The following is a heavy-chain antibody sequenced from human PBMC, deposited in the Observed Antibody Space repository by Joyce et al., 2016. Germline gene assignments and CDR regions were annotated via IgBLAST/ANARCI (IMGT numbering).Heavy chain of an antibody. D-gene: IGHD2-2*01. V-gene: IGHV3-15*01. CDR1: GFSFRNAW. CDR2: VKSKSQGGTT. J-gene: IGHJ3*01. CDR3: VTGLCIGTACHWDDAFDV. Sequence: EVQLVESEGGLVKPGGSLRLSCAASGFSFRNAWVTWVRRAPGKGLAWVGRVKSKSQGGTTDYAAPVKGRFTISRDDSRDTAYLQMNSLKSEDTGVYFCVTGLCIGTACHWDDAFDVWGQGTMVTVSS.